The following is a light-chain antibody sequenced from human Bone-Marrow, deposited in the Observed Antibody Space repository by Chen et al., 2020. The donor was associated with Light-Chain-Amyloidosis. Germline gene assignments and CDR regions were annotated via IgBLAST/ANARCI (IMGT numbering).Light chain of an antibody. CDR3: QVWDATTLHVV. J-gene: IGLJ2*01. CDR2: YDT. CDR1: DIGSKS. V-gene: IGLV3-21*04. Sequence: SFVLTQSHSVSMAPGQTASITCGGNDIGSKSVHWYQQRPGQAPVLVIYYDTDRPSGIPERFSGSNSGNTATLTISRVEAGDEADYYCQVWDATTLHVVFGGGTKLTVL.